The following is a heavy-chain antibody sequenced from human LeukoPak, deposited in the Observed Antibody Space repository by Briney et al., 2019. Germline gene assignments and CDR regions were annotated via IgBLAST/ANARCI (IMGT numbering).Heavy chain of an antibody. V-gene: IGHV3-7*01. D-gene: IGHD1-26*01. CDR2: IKHDGSDR. CDR1: GFTFSDYG. J-gene: IGHJ4*02. CDR3: ARGGLPIVGAPGDY. Sequence: GGSLRLSCAASGFTFSDYGMSWVRQAPGKGLEWVASIKHDGSDRYSVDSVKGRFTISRDNAKNTLYLQMNSLRAEDTAVYSCARGGLPIVGAPGDYWGQGTLVTVSS.